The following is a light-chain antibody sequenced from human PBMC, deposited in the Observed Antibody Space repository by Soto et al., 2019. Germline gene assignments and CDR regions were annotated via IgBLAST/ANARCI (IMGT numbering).Light chain of an antibody. CDR2: DAS. CDR3: QQFNSYPHT. J-gene: IGKJ2*01. V-gene: IGKV1-13*02. Sequence: ALQLTQSPSSLSASVGDRVAITCRASQGISSALAWFQQKPGKAPKLLVYDASSLESGVPSRFSGSGSGTDFTLTISSLQPEDFATYYCQQFNSYPHTFGQGTKLEIK. CDR1: QGISSA.